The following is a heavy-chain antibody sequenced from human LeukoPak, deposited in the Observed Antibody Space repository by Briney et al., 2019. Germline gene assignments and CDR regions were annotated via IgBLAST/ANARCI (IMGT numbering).Heavy chain of an antibody. CDR3: ARSNYYDDFDY. D-gene: IGHD3-22*01. Sequence: PSGTLSLTCTVSGDSINSLDLWSWVRQPPGKGLEWIGEMYLSGTTHSNPSVKSRVTISIDKSKNQFFLNLSSVTAADTAVYYCARSNYYDDFDYWGQGTLVTVSS. J-gene: IGHJ4*02. CDR1: GDSINSLDL. V-gene: IGHV4-4*02. CDR2: MYLSGTT.